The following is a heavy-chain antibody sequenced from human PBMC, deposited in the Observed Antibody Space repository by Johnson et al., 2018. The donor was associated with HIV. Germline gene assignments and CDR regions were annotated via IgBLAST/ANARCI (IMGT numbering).Heavy chain of an antibody. V-gene: IGHV3-48*02. CDR1: GFTFSSYG. Sequence: VQLVESGGGVVQPGRSLRLSCAASGFTFSSYGMHWVRQAPGKGLEWVSYISSSGSTIYYADSVKGRFTISRDNAKNSLYLQMNSLRDEDTALYYCATEANWGPLDAFDIWGQGTMVTVSS. CDR2: ISSSGSTI. D-gene: IGHD7-27*01. CDR3: ATEANWGPLDAFDI. J-gene: IGHJ3*02.